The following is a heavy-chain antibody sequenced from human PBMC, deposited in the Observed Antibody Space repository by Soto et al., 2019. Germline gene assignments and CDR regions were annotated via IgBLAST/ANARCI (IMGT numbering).Heavy chain of an antibody. Sequence: QVQLVQSGAEVKKPGASVKVSCKASGYTFTSYGISWVRQAPGQGLEWMGWISAYNGNTNNAQKLQGRVTMTTDTSASTGGVELGSLRSDDTAGYYCARVVGRVGATTHDAFDVWGQGTMVTVSS. CDR2: ISAYNGNT. V-gene: IGHV1-18*01. CDR3: ARVVGRVGATTHDAFDV. J-gene: IGHJ3*01. D-gene: IGHD1-26*01. CDR1: GYTFTSYG.